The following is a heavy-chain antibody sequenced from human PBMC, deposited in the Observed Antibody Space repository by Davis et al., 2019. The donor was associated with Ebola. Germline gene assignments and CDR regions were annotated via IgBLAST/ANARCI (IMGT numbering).Heavy chain of an antibody. Sequence: GGSLRLSCAASGFTFSSYWMSWVRQAPGKGLELVANIKQGGDERYYVDSVKGRIILSRDDAKNSLYLQMNSLRAEDTAVYYCVRVYSGSYDPWGQGTLVTVSS. CDR3: VRVYSGSYDP. CDR2: IKQGGDER. CDR1: GFTFSSYW. V-gene: IGHV3-7*01. J-gene: IGHJ5*02. D-gene: IGHD1-26*01.